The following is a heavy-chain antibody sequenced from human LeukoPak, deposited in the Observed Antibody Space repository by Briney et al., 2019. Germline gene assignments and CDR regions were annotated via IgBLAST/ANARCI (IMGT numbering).Heavy chain of an antibody. CDR1: GFTFSSYW. V-gene: IGHV3-74*01. CDR3: ARDGSLPDY. CDR2: INSDGTT. J-gene: IGHJ4*02. Sequence: PGGSLRLSCAASGFTFSSYWMHWVRQVPGKGLVWVSRINSDGTTSYADSVKGRFTISRNNVKNTLYLLMNNLRVEDTAVYYCARDGSLPDYWGQGTLVTVSS.